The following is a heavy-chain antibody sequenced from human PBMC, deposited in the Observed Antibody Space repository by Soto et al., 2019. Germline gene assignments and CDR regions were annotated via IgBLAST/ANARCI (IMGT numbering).Heavy chain of an antibody. Sequence: QLQLQESGPGLVKPSETLSLTCTVSGGSISSIRFSWGWVRQPPGKGLEWIGAIYNTVRTSYNPSLESRVTVSVDMSKNQFSLKMTSVTAADTAIYHCVRYDTWGQGILVTVSS. CDR2: IYNTVRT. CDR3: VRYDT. V-gene: IGHV4-39*01. CDR1: GGSISSIRFS. J-gene: IGHJ5*02.